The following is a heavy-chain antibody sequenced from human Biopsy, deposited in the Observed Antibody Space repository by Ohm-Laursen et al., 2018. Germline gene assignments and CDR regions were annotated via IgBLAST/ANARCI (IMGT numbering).Heavy chain of an antibody. CDR2: IYFTGRT. J-gene: IGHJ2*01. CDR3: ASAGYNPDWNFDL. D-gene: IGHD5-24*01. V-gene: IGHV4-59*12. CDR1: GGPIDNYY. Sequence: ETLSLTCTVSGGPIDNYYWSWIRQPPGKALEWIGYIYFTGRTSYNPSLKSRVTMSVNTSKKQFSLRLSSATAADTAVYYCASAGYNPDWNFDLWGRGTRVTVSS.